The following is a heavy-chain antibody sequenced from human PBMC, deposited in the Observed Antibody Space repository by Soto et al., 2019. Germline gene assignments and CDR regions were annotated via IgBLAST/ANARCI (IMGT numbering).Heavy chain of an antibody. D-gene: IGHD1-20*01. J-gene: IGHJ5*02. V-gene: IGHV3-74*01. CDR2: INSDGSST. Sequence: PGGSLRLSCAASGFTFSSYWMHWVRQAPGKGLVWVSRINSDGSSTSYADSVKGRFTISRDNAKNTLYLQMNSLRAEDTAVYYCARFTRITSTTCDPWGQGTLVTVSS. CDR1: GFTFSSYW. CDR3: ARFTRITSTTCDP.